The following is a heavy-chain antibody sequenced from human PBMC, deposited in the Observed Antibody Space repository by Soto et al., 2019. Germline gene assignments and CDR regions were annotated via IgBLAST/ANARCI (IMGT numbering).Heavy chain of an antibody. CDR3: AREGSAPYYYYAMDV. J-gene: IGHJ6*02. Sequence: QVQLQESGPGLVKPSQTLSLTCTVSGGSISSGGYFWSWIRQHPGKGLEWIGFIYYSGSTYYNPSLKRRVTISVDTSKNQFSLKLSSVTAADTAVYYCAREGSAPYYYYAMDVWGQGTTVTVSS. V-gene: IGHV4-31*03. CDR1: GGSISSGGYF. D-gene: IGHD6-6*01. CDR2: IYYSGST.